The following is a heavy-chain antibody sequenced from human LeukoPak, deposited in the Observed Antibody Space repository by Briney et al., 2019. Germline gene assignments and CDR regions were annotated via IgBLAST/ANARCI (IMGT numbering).Heavy chain of an antibody. D-gene: IGHD3-10*01. CDR1: GDSISSYY. Sequence: SETLSLTCTVSGDSISSYYWTWIRQPAGKGLEWIGRIYTSGSTNYNPSLKSRVTMSVDTSQNQFSLKLSSVTAADTASYYCARDYYDSGSYSGSYYDYWGQGTLVTVSS. CDR3: ARDYYDSGSYSGSYYDY. CDR2: IYTSGST. V-gene: IGHV4-4*07. J-gene: IGHJ4*02.